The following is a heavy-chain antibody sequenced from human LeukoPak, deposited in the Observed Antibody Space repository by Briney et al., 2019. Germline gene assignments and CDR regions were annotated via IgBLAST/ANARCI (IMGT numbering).Heavy chain of an antibody. CDR2: IYYSGST. J-gene: IGHJ4*02. Sequence: SETLSLTCTVSGGSISSSSYYWGWIRQPPGKGLEWIGSIYYSGSTYYNPSLKSRITIFVDTSKDQFSLKLSAVTAADTAVYYCARQRGYNYGSPDYWGQGTLVTVSS. V-gene: IGHV4-39*01. D-gene: IGHD5-18*01. CDR1: GGSISSSSYY. CDR3: ARQRGYNYGSPDY.